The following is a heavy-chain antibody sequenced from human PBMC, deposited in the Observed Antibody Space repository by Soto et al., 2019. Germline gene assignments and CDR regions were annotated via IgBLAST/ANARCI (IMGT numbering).Heavy chain of an antibody. Sequence: SETLSLTCAVYGGSFSGYYWSWIRQPPGKGLEWIGEINHSGSTYYNPSLKSRVTISVDTSKNPSSLKLSSVTAADTAVYYCARAWGEAYYYSMDVWGQGTTVTVSS. CDR2: INHSGST. J-gene: IGHJ6*02. CDR3: ARAWGEAYYYSMDV. D-gene: IGHD1-26*01. CDR1: GGSFSGYY. V-gene: IGHV4-34*01.